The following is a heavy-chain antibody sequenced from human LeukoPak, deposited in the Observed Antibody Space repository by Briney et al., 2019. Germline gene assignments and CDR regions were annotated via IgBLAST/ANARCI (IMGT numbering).Heavy chain of an antibody. Sequence: SEAPSLTCPVSGGSIRSYYWSWIRQPAGKGQEWIGRIYTSGSTNYNPSLKSRVTMSVDTSKNQFSLKLSSVTAADTAVYYCARDGGATMVRGVATYDSWGQGTLVTVSS. J-gene: IGHJ4*02. D-gene: IGHD3-10*01. CDR2: IYTSGST. CDR1: GGSIRSYY. V-gene: IGHV4-4*07. CDR3: ARDGGATMVRGVATYDS.